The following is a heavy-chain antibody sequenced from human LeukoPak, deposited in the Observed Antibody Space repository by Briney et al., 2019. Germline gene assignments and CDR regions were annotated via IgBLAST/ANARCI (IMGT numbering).Heavy chain of an antibody. Sequence: GGSLRLSCVGSGLTFSSDWMLWVRQAPGKGPVWVSRINTDGDSTVYADSVKGRFTISKDNAKNTLYLQMNSLRLEDTATYYCARTRGNAFDIWGQGTMVTVSS. D-gene: IGHD3-16*01. CDR2: INTDGDST. V-gene: IGHV3-74*01. J-gene: IGHJ3*02. CDR1: GLTFSSDW. CDR3: ARTRGNAFDI.